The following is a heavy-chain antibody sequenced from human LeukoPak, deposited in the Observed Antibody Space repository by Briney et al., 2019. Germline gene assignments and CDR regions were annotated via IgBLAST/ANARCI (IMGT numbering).Heavy chain of an antibody. CDR3: ARDTGYSSPPGY. J-gene: IGHJ4*02. V-gene: IGHV4-61*02. Sequence: SQTLSLTCTVSGGSISSGSYYWSWIRQPAGKGLEWIGRIYTSGSTNYNPSLKSRVTMSVDTSKNQFSLKLSSVTAADTAVYYCARDTGYSSPPGYWGQGTLVTVSS. CDR1: GGSISSGSYY. CDR2: IYTSGST. D-gene: IGHD6-19*01.